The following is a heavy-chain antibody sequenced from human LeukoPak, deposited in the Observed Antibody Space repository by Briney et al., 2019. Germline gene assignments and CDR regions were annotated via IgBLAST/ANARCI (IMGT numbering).Heavy chain of an antibody. CDR3: ASDAGYSSGWYSDAFDI. Sequence: SETLSLTCTVSGYSISSGYYWGWIRQPPGKGLEWIGEIYHSGSTNYNPSLKSRVTISVDKSKNQFSLKLSSVTAADTAVYYCASDAGYSSGWYSDAFDIWGQGTMVTVSS. J-gene: IGHJ3*02. V-gene: IGHV4-38-2*02. D-gene: IGHD6-19*01. CDR2: IYHSGST. CDR1: GYSISSGYY.